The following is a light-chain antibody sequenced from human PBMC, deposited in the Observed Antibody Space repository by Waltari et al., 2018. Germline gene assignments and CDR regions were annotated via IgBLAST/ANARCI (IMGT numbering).Light chain of an antibody. V-gene: IGKV1-39*01. Sequence: DIQMTQSPPALSASVGDRVSITCRSSQSISNYLNWYQQRPGKAPELLIYSASSLQPRVPSRFSGSGVGTHFTLTISSLQPEDFATYFCQQSHSRPWTFGLGTKVEIK. CDR1: QSISNY. CDR3: QQSHSRPWT. J-gene: IGKJ1*01. CDR2: SAS.